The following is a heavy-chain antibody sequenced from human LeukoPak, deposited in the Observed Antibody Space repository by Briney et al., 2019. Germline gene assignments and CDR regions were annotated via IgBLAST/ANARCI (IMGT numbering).Heavy chain of an antibody. CDR2: IGRSGANS. V-gene: IGHV3-23*01. Sequence: GGSLRLSCAASGFSLSSYWMTWVRQAPGKGLEWVSAIGRSGANSYYATSVKGRFSVSRDNTKNTFHLQMNSLRAEDTAVYYCAVNDAFDIWGQGTMVTVSS. CDR1: GFSLSSYW. J-gene: IGHJ3*02. CDR3: AVNDAFDI.